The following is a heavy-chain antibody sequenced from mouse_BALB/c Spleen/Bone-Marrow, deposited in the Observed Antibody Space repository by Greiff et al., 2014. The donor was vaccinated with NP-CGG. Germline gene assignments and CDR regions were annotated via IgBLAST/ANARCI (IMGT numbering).Heavy chain of an antibody. CDR1: GYAFSSSW. D-gene: IGHD2-1*01. Sequence: VQRVESGPELVKPGASVKISCKASGYAFSSSWMNWVKQRPGQGLEWIGRIYPGDGDTNYNGKFKGKATLTADISSATAYMQHSSLTSVNSAVYFCAESSGFYKMGYYSMDYWGQGTSVTVSS. CDR2: IYPGDGDT. V-gene: IGHV1-82*01. CDR3: AESSGFYKMGYYSMDY. J-gene: IGHJ4*01.